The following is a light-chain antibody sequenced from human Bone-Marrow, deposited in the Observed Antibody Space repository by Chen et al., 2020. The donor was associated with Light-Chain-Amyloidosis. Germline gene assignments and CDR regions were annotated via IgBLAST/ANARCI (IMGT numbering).Light chain of an antibody. Sequence: DIVLAQSPGTLSLSPGERATLSCRASQSVHSSNLGWYQQKPGQAPRLLIYGASRRATGIPDRFSGGGSGTDFSLTISRLEPEDSAVYFCQQYGTSPFMYTFGQGTKLEIK. CDR1: QSVHSSN. CDR2: GAS. J-gene: IGKJ2*01. V-gene: IGKV3-20*01. CDR3: QQYGTSPFMYT.